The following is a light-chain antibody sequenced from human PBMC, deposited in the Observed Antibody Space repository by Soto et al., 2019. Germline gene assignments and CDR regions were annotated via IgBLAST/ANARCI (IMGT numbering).Light chain of an antibody. CDR3: QQYGSSPPMYN. CDR1: QSVDSRY. Sequence: EIVLTQSPGTLSLSPGESATLSCRATQSVDSRYLAWYQQKPGQAPRLPIYGASRRATGIPDRFSGSGSGTDFTLTISRLEPEDFSVYYCQQYGSSPPMYNFGQGTKLEIK. J-gene: IGKJ2*01. CDR2: GAS. V-gene: IGKV3-20*01.